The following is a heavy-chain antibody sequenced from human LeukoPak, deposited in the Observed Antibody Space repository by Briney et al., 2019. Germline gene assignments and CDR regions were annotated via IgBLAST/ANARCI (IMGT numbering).Heavy chain of an antibody. V-gene: IGHV1-24*01. J-gene: IGHJ5*02. D-gene: IGHD5-12*01. CDR1: GYTLTELS. Sequence: ASVKVSCKVSGYTLTELSMHWVRQAPGKGLEWMGGFDPEDGEAIYAQKFQGRVTMTEDTSTDTAYMELSSLRSEDTAVYYCATDQGYGLGGNWFDPWGQGTLVTVSS. CDR2: FDPEDGEA. CDR3: ATDQGYGLGGNWFDP.